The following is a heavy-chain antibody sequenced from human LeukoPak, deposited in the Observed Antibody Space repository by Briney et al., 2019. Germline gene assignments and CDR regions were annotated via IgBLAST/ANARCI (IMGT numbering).Heavy chain of an antibody. D-gene: IGHD6-13*01. CDR1: SGSISNFH. CDR3: ARGTEAAGTMGV. Sequence: SETLFLTCSVSSGSISNFHWSWIRQPAGKGLEWIGRIFTSGSTNYNPSLKSRVTMSVDTSKNQFSLKMSSVTAADTAVYYCARGTEAAGTMGVWGKGTTVTISS. CDR2: IFTSGST. J-gene: IGHJ6*03. V-gene: IGHV4-4*07.